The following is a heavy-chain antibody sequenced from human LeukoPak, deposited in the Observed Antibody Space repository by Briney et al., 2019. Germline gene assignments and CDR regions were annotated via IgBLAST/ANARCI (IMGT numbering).Heavy chain of an antibody. CDR3: AKDTHDSSGLLDY. D-gene: IGHD3-22*01. Sequence: PGGSLRLSCTASGFTFRNHEMNWVRQAPGKGLEWVAFIRYDGSNKYYADSVKGRFTISRDNSKNTLYLQMNSLRAEDTAVYYCAKDTHDSSGLLDYWGQGTLVTVSS. V-gene: IGHV3-30*02. J-gene: IGHJ4*02. CDR2: IRYDGSNK. CDR1: GFTFRNHE.